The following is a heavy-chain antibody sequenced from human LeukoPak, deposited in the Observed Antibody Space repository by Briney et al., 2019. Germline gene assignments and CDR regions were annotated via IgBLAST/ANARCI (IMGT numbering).Heavy chain of an antibody. D-gene: IGHD1-26*01. V-gene: IGHV3-30*02. J-gene: IGHJ4*02. CDR1: GFTFNNHA. Sequence: GGSLRLSCAGSGFTFNNHAVSWVRQAPGKGLEWVAFIRYDGSNKYYADSVKGRFTISRDNSKNTLYLQMNSLRAEDTAVYYCARDKIVGATHFDYWGQGTLVTVSS. CDR2: IRYDGSNK. CDR3: ARDKIVGATHFDY.